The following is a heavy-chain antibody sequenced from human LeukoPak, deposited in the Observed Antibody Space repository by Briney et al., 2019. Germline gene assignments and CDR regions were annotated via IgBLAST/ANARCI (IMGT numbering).Heavy chain of an antibody. CDR3: SRVESILYLTDV. D-gene: IGHD5/OR15-5a*01. CDR2: IFYTGTT. Sequence: SETLSLTCTVSGGSVSSSSYYWGWIRQPPGKGLEWIGIIFYTGTTHYNPSLESRVTISVDTSKNQFSLRLSSVTAADTAVYFCSRVESILYLTDVWGRGTTDTVSP. CDR1: GGSVSSSSYY. J-gene: IGHJ6*04. V-gene: IGHV4-39*01.